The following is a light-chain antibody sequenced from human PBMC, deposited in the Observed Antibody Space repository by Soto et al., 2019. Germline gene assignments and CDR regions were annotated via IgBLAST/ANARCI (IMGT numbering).Light chain of an antibody. CDR2: DAS. J-gene: IGKJ4*01. V-gene: IGKV1-9*01. CDR1: QGISSF. CDR3: QQLNSYSLT. Sequence: DIQLTQSPSFLSASVGDRVTITCRASQGISSFLAWYQQKPGKAPKLLIYDASTLQSGVPSRFSGSGSGTEFTLTVSSLQPEDFATYFCQQLNSYSLTFGGGTKVEI.